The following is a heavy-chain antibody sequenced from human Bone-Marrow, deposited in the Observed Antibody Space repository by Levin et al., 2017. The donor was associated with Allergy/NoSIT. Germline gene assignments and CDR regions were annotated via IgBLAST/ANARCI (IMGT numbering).Heavy chain of an antibody. CDR2: ISDTGRST. CDR1: GVTFSSYA. CDR3: GRARRAARPGNWFDP. D-gene: IGHD6-6*01. J-gene: IGHJ5*02. Sequence: GGSLRLSCTDSGVTFSSYAMSWVRQAPGKGLDWVSLISDTGRSTNYAESVKGRFTISRDNSKNTLYLQMNSLRADDTAVYYCGRARRAARPGNWFDPWGQGTLVTVSS. V-gene: IGHV3-23*01.